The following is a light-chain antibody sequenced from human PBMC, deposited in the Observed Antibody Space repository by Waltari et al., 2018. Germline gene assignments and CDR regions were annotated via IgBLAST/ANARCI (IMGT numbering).Light chain of an antibody. CDR3: QQYSEYPYT. J-gene: IGKJ2*01. Sequence: DIQMTQSPFTLSASVGDRVTIPCRASQSISGWLAWYQQKPGKAPKLLIFRASSLESGVPSRFSGSGSGSEFTLSISSLQPDDFATYFCQQYSEYPYTFGQGTKLEIK. V-gene: IGKV1-5*03. CDR2: RAS. CDR1: QSISGW.